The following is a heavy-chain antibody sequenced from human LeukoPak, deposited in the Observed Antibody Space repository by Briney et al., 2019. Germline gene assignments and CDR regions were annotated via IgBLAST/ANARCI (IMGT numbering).Heavy chain of an antibody. J-gene: IGHJ4*02. CDR1: GGSFSDYY. V-gene: IGHV4-34*01. D-gene: IGHD1-26*01. CDR2: IIHGGSA. Sequence: SETLSLTCAVYGGSFSDYYWSWIRQSPGKGLEWIGEIIHGGSATHNPSLKSRVTISADSSKNQFALQLRSVTAADTAFYYCARGQRAGMSHFDYWGQGTLVTVSS. CDR3: ARGQRAGMSHFDY.